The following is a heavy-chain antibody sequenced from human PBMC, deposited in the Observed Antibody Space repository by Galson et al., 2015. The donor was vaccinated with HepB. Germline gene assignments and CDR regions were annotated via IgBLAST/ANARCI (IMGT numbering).Heavy chain of an antibody. CDR3: ARTRRLGSLSSYIDY. CDR2: IQPGDSET. Sequence: QSGAEVKKPGESLKISCKGSGYSFTSYWVGWVRQMPGEGLEWVGVIQPGDSETRYSPSFQGQITISADTSTTTAYLQWNSLKASDTAMYFCARTRRLGSLSSYIDYWGQGTLVTVSS. D-gene: IGHD2/OR15-2a*01. CDR1: GYSFTSYW. V-gene: IGHV5-51*01. J-gene: IGHJ4*02.